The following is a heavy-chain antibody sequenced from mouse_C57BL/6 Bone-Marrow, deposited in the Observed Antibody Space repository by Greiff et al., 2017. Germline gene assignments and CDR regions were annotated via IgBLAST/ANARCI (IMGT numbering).Heavy chain of an antibody. CDR2: IDPETGGT. D-gene: IGHD1-1*01. CDR3: TRLAFYYGSSCFDY. J-gene: IGHJ2*01. Sequence: VQLQQSGAELVRPGASVTLSCKASGYTFTDYEMHWVKQTPVHGLEWIGAIDPETGGTAYNQKFKGKAILTAAKSSSTAYMELRSLTSEDSAVYYCTRLAFYYGSSCFDYWGQGTTLTVSS. CDR1: GYTFTDYE. V-gene: IGHV1-15*01.